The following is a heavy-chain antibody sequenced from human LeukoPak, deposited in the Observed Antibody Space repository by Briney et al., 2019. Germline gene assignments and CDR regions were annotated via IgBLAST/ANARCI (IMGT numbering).Heavy chain of an antibody. CDR1: GGSFSGYY. J-gene: IGHJ1*01. D-gene: IGHD2-2*01. Sequence: PSETLSLTCAVYGGSFSGYYWSWIRQPPGKGLEWIGEINHSGSTNYNPSLKSRVTISVDTSKNQFSLKLSSVTAADTAVYYCARGRSPDCSSTSCRQGKYFQHWGQGTLVTVSS. CDR3: ARGRSPDCSSTSCRQGKYFQH. V-gene: IGHV4-34*01. CDR2: INHSGST.